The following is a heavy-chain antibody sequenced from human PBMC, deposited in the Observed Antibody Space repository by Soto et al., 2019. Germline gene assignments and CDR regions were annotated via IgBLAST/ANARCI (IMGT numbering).Heavy chain of an antibody. CDR1: GFTFSSYG. CDR3: ARRQSAWIGPYYGMDV. D-gene: IGHD5-12*01. J-gene: IGHJ6*01. CDR2: IWYDGSNK. Sequence: GGSLILSCAASGFTFSSYGMHWVRQAPGKGLEWVAVIWYDGSNKYYADSEKGRFTISRDHSKNTLYLQMNSLRAEDTAVYYCARRQSAWIGPYYGMDVWGQVTTVAVAS. V-gene: IGHV3-33*01.